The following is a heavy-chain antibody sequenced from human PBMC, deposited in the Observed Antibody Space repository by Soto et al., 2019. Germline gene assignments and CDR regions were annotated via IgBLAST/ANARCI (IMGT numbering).Heavy chain of an antibody. CDR2: INTNTGDT. Sequence: ASVKVSCKTSGYTFTGYHIHWVRQAPGQGLEWMGWINTNTGDTNYAQKFQGWVTMTRDTSINTAYVQLSRLTSDDTAVYYCARWVGASNWFDPWGQGTLVTVLL. D-gene: IGHD1-26*01. CDR3: ARWVGASNWFDP. V-gene: IGHV1-2*04. J-gene: IGHJ5*02. CDR1: GYTFTGYH.